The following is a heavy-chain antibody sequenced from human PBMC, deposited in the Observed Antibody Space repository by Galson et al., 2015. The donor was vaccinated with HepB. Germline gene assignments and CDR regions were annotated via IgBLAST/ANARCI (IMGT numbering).Heavy chain of an antibody. V-gene: IGHV3-30*03. J-gene: IGHJ4*02. D-gene: IGHD6-13*01. CDR3: AREGDTYRSGRYGS. CDR2: VSYDGGTK. Sequence: HWVRQAPGKGLEWVAVVSYDGGTKYYADSVKGRFTISKDKSRNTVYLQMDTLRPEDTAVYFCAREGDTYRSGRYGSWGQGTLVTVSS.